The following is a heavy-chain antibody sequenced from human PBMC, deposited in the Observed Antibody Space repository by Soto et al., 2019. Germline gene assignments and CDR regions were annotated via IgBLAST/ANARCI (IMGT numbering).Heavy chain of an antibody. CDR2: IMPIFRAP. D-gene: IGHD1-1*01. CDR3: ASWKEADIGNYYYGMDV. Sequence: QVQLVQSGAEVKKPGSSVKVSCKASGGAFSDYAFSWVRQAPGQGLEWLGGIMPIFRAPDYAQKFQGRVTITAEESTRTDYMEMRSLRSEDTAVYYCASWKEADIGNYYYGMDVWGQGTTVTVS. V-gene: IGHV1-69*12. CDR1: GGAFSDYA. J-gene: IGHJ6*02.